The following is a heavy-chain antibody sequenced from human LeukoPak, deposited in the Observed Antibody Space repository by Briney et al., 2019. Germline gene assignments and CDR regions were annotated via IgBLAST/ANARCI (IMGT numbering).Heavy chain of an antibody. Sequence: PSETLSLTCAVSGGSISSSNWWSWVRQPPGKGLEWIGSIYYSGSTYYNPSLKSRVTISVDTSKNQFSLKLSSVTAADTAVYYCARHSARITIFGVVIIRWFDPWGQGTLVTVSS. CDR1: GGSISSSNW. J-gene: IGHJ5*02. V-gene: IGHV4-39*01. D-gene: IGHD3-3*01. CDR2: IYYSGST. CDR3: ARHSARITIFGVVIIRWFDP.